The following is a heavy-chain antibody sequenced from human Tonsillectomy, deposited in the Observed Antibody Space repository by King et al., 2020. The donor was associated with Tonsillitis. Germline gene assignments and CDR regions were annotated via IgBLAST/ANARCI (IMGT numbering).Heavy chain of an antibody. J-gene: IGHJ3*02. CDR2: ISYDGSNK. Sequence: VQLVESGGGVVQPGRSLRLSCAASGFIFSSYAMHWVRQAPGKGLEWVAVISYDGSNKYYADSVKGRFTISRDNSKNTLYLQMNSLRAEDTAVYYCASVRGSGSYDAFDIWGQGQVVTVSS. CDR1: GFIFSSYA. V-gene: IGHV3-30*04. CDR3: ASVRGSGSYDAFDI. D-gene: IGHD3-10*01.